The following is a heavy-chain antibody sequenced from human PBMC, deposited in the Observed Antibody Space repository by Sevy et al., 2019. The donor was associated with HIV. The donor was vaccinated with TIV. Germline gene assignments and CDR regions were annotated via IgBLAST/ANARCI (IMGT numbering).Heavy chain of an antibody. CDR1: GFTFSSYA. V-gene: IGHV3-23*01. Sequence: GGFLRLSCAASGFTFSSYAMTWVRQAPGKGLEWVSGIGGSGVSTFYADSVRGRFTVSRDNLNKVQFLQMNNLRAEDTAVYFSETDWYHYDGTANDSFEKWGQGTLVTVSS. J-gene: IGHJ1*01. CDR3: ETDWYHYDGTANDSFEK. CDR2: IGGSGVST. D-gene: IGHD3-16*01.